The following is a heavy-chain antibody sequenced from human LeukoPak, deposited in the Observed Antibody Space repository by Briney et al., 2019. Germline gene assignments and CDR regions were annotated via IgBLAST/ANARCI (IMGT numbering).Heavy chain of an antibody. CDR2: ISAYNGNT. J-gene: IGHJ3*02. Sequence: ASLKVSCKPSGYTFTTYGISSVRQAPGQGLEWMGWISAYNGNTNYAQKLQGRVTMTTDTSTSTAYMELRSLRSDDTAVYYCTREGFYAPDPSSYHRDAFDIWGQGTVVIVSS. CDR1: GYTFTTYG. V-gene: IGHV1-18*01. D-gene: IGHD3-16*02. CDR3: TREGFYAPDPSSYHRDAFDI.